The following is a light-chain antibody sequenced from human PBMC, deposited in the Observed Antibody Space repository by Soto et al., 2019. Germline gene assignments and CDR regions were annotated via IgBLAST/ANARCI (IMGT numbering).Light chain of an antibody. CDR3: RSDTSSSTYV. J-gene: IGLJ1*01. V-gene: IGLV2-14*01. CDR1: SSDVGGYNY. Sequence: QSALTQPASVSGSPGQSITISCIGSSSDVGGYNYVCCHQQPPGKDPKVVIYDVSYPPARVSHRFAGSKCGNTASLTTSGLHAEDDADYYCRSDTSSSTYVFGTGTKLTVL. CDR2: DVS.